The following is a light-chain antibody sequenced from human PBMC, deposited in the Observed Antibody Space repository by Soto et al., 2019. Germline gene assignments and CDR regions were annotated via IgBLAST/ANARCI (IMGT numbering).Light chain of an antibody. CDR3: QTWGTGILV. V-gene: IGLV4-69*01. CDR1: SGHSSHA. CDR2: VNSDGSH. Sequence: QSVLTQLPSASASLGASVKLTCTLSSGHSSHAIAWHQQQPDKGPRFLMKVNSDGSHITGDGIPDRFSGSSAGAERYLIISSLQSEDEADYYCQTWGTGILVVGGGTKLTVL. J-gene: IGLJ3*02.